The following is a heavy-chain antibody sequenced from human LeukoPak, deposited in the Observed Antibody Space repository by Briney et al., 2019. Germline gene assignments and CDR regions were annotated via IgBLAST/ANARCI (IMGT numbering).Heavy chain of an antibody. CDR2: ISSSSSYI. CDR1: GFTFSSYS. J-gene: IGHJ4*02. CDR3: AKDALVSVAGLFDY. V-gene: IGHV3-21*04. D-gene: IGHD6-19*01. Sequence: GGSLRLSCAASGFTFSSYSMNWVRQAPGKGLEWVSSISSSSSYIYYADSVKGRFTISRDNAKNSLYLQMNSLRAEDTAVYYCAKDALVSVAGLFDYWGQGTLVTVSS.